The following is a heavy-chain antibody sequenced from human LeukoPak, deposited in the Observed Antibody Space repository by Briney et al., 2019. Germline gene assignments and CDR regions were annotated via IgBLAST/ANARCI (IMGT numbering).Heavy chain of an antibody. V-gene: IGHV4-34*01. Sequence: SETLSLTCAVYGGPFSGYYWSWIRQSPGKGLEWIGEINQSGSTTYKPSLKGRVTISVDTSKIQFSLKLSSVTAADTAVYYCARGKEYCGGDCFSSWYFDLWGRGTLVTVSS. D-gene: IGHD2-21*02. CDR3: ARGKEYCGGDCFSSWYFDL. CDR2: INQSGST. CDR1: GGPFSGYY. J-gene: IGHJ2*01.